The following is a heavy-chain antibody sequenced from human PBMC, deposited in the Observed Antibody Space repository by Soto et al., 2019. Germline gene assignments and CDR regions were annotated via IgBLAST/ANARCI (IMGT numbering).Heavy chain of an antibody. CDR1: GFTFSSYS. CDR3: ARGYDSSGYYYAFDI. D-gene: IGHD3-22*01. Sequence: PGESLKISCAASGFTFSSYSMNWVRQAPGKGLEWVSSISSSSSYIYYADSVKGRFTISRDNAKNSLYLQMNSLRAEDTAVYYCARGYDSSGYYYAFDIWGQGTMVTVSS. J-gene: IGHJ3*02. CDR2: ISSSSSYI. V-gene: IGHV3-21*01.